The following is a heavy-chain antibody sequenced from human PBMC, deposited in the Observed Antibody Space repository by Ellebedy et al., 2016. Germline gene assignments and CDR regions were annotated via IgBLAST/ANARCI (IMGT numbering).Heavy chain of an antibody. CDR3: ARKLDGTYIDY. CDR2: IYYSGST. D-gene: IGHD6-13*01. J-gene: IGHJ4*02. CDR1: GGSISSYY. V-gene: IGHV4-59*01. Sequence: SETLSLXXTVSGGSISSYYWSWIRQPPGKGLEWIGHIYYSGSTNYNPSLKSRVTISLDTSKNQFSLNLSSVTAADTAVYYCARKLDGTYIDYWGRGTLVTVSS.